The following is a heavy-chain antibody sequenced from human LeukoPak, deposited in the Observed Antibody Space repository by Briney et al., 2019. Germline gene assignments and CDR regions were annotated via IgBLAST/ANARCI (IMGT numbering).Heavy chain of an antibody. CDR2: ISYDGSNK. CDR1: GFTFSSYA. CDR3: ARSENYFYFYCMDV. Sequence: PGGSLRLSCAASGFTFSSYAMHWVRQAPGKGLEWVAVISYDGSNKYYADSVKGRFTISRDNSKNTLYLQMNSLRAEDTAVYYCARSENYFYFYCMDVWGKGTTVTVSS. J-gene: IGHJ6*03. V-gene: IGHV3-30-3*01.